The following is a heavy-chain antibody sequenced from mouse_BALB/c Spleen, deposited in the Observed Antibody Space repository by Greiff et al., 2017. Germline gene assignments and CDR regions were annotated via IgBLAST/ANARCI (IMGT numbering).Heavy chain of an antibody. J-gene: IGHJ1*01. Sequence: RPGQGLEWIGAIYPGNSDTSYNQKFKGKAKLTAVTSTSTAYMELSSLTNEDSAVYYCTSTTATGYFDVWGAGTTVTVSS. CDR2: IYPGNSDT. D-gene: IGHD1-2*01. CDR3: TSTTATGYFDV. V-gene: IGHV1-5*01.